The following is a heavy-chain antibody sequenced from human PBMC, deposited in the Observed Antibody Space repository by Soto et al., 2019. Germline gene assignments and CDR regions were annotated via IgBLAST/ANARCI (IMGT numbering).Heavy chain of an antibody. CDR2: ISGSGDIT. D-gene: IGHD4-17*01. V-gene: IGHV3-23*01. Sequence: PGGSLRLSCAASGFTFSSFAMTWVRQAPGKGLEWVSTISGSGDITHYADSVKGRFTVSRDNSKNTLSLQMNSLRVEDTAVYYCAKEYYSDPGYYYAMDVWGQGTTVTVSS. CDR1: GFTFSSFA. CDR3: AKEYYSDPGYYYAMDV. J-gene: IGHJ6*02.